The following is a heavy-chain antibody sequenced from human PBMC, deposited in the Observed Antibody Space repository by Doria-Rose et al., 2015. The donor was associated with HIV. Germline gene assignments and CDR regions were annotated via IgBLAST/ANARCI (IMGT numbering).Heavy chain of an antibody. CDR3: ARGGQWGATDGFDV. Sequence: ESGGGLVKPGGSLRLSCAASGFTSSDFYINWIRQPPGKGLEWISSVSSTGISLFYADSVKGRFTISTDNARNSMFLQMSSLRAEDTAVYYCARGGQWGATDGFDVWGQGTLVTVSA. V-gene: IGHV3-11*04. J-gene: IGHJ3*01. CDR1: GFTSSDFY. D-gene: IGHD1-26*01. CDR2: VSSTGISL.